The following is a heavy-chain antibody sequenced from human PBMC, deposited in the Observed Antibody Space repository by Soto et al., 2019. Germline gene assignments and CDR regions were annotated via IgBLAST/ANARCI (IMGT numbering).Heavy chain of an antibody. CDR3: AKDVAGGYYYSDY. D-gene: IGHD2-21*02. V-gene: IGHV3-23*01. Sequence: GGSLRLSCAASGFTFSSYAMSWVRQVPGKGLEWVSVVSGSGTGTYYADSVKGRFTISRDNSKNTLYLQMNSLRAEDTAVYYCAKDVAGGYYYSDYWGQGPLVTVSS. CDR2: VSGSGTGT. CDR1: GFTFSSYA. J-gene: IGHJ4*02.